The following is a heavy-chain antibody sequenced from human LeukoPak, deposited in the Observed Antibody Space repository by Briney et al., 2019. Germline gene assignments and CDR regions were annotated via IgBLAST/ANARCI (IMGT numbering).Heavy chain of an antibody. D-gene: IGHD6-13*01. Sequence: ASVTVSYKASGYTFTSYGISWVRQAPGQGLEWMGWISAYNGNTNYAQKLQGRVTMTTDTSTSTAYMELRSLRSDDTAVYYCARLYGYSSSWYGKANDYWGQGTLVTVSS. CDR3: ARLYGYSSSWYGKANDY. J-gene: IGHJ4*02. CDR2: ISAYNGNT. V-gene: IGHV1-18*01. CDR1: GYTFTSYG.